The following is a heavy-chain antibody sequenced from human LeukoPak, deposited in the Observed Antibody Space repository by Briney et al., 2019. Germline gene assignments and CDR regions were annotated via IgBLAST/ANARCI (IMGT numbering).Heavy chain of an antibody. D-gene: IGHD3-22*01. Sequence: SVKVSCKASGGTFSSYAISWVRQAPGQGLEWMGRIIPILGIANYAQKFQGRVTITADKSTSTAYMELSSLRSEDTAVYYCARGSDSSGYYYLYYWGQGTLVTVSS. V-gene: IGHV1-69*04. CDR3: ARGSDSSGYYYLYY. CDR1: GGTFSSYA. CDR2: IIPILGIA. J-gene: IGHJ4*02.